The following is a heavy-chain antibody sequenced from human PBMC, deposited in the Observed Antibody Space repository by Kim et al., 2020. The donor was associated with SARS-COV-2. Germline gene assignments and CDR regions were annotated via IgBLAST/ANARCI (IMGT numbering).Heavy chain of an antibody. D-gene: IGHD6-13*01. J-gene: IGHJ4*02. CDR1: GGTFSSYA. CDR2: IIPIFGTA. Sequence: SVKVSCKASGGTFSSYAISWVRQAPGQGLEWMGGIIPIFGTANYAQKFQGRVTITADESTSTAYMELSSLRSEDTAVYYCASQGEQQLVLLFWGQGTLVTVSS. V-gene: IGHV1-69*13. CDR3: ASQGEQQLVLLF.